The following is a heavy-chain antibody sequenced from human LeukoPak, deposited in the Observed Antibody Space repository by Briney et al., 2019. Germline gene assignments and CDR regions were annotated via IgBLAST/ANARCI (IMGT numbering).Heavy chain of an antibody. CDR1: GGSISSGSYY. CDR2: IYTSGST. CDR3: ARPPYYYDSSP. D-gene: IGHD3-22*01. Sequence: SETLSLTCTVSGGSISSGSYYWSWIRQPAGKGLEWIGRIYTSGSTNYNPSLKSRVTISVDTSKNQFSLKLSSVTAADTAVYYCARPPYYYDSSPWGQGTLVTVSS. J-gene: IGHJ4*02. V-gene: IGHV4-61*02.